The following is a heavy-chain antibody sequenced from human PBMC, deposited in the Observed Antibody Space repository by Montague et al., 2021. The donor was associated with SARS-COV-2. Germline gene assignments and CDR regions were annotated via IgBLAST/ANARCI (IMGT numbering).Heavy chain of an antibody. CDR1: GGSISSSSYS. CDR2: IYYSGST. V-gene: IGHV4-39*01. Sequence: SETLSLTCTVSGGSISSSSYSWGWIRQPPGKGLEWIGTIYYSGSTYYNPSLKSRVTVSVDTSKNQFSLKLRSVTAADTAVYHCARLGIAVASPGFDYWGQGTLVTVSS. CDR3: ARLGIAVASPGFDY. J-gene: IGHJ4*02. D-gene: IGHD6-19*01.